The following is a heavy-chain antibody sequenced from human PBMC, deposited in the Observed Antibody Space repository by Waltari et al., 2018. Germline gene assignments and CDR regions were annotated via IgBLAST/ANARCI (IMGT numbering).Heavy chain of an antibody. CDR1: GFSLSSYW. CDR2: IKQDGSGR. J-gene: IGHJ4*02. CDR3: ARDTEITSGTHNDFWSGHSN. Sequence: EVQLVESGGGLVQPGGSLRLSCAASGFSLSSYWMNWVRQAPGKGLEWVANIKQDGSGRYNVVSVKVRLTISRDNARNSLDLQMYSLGAEDTAVYYCARDTEITSGTHNDFWSGHSNWGQGTLVTVSS. D-gene: IGHD3-3*01. V-gene: IGHV3-7*01.